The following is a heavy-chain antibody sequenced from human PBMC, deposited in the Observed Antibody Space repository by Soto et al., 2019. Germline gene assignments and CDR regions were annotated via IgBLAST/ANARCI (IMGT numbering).Heavy chain of an antibody. Sequence: EVQLVESGGGLVKPGGSLRLSCAASGFTFSSYSMNWVRQAPGKGLEWVSSINYKSHIDYADSVKGRFTISRHNAKNSLYLQMNRLRAEDTAVYFCARALIYAGYYYCLEVWGIGTTVTVSS. CDR3: ARALIYAGYYYCLEV. D-gene: IGHD3-10*01. J-gene: IGHJ6*03. CDR1: GFTFSSYS. V-gene: IGHV3-21*01. CDR2: INYKSHI.